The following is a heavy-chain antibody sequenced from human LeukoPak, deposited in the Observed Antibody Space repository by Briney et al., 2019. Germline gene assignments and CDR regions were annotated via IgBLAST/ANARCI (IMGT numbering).Heavy chain of an antibody. CDR2: IYSGGST. D-gene: IGHD6-19*01. V-gene: IGHV3-53*01. CDR1: GFTVSSNY. Sequence: AGGSLRLSCAASGFTVSSNYMSWVRQALGKGLEWVSVIYSGGSTYYADSVKGRFTISRDNSKNTLYLQMNSLRAEDTAVYYCARGTEKIIAVAGSWGQGTLVTVSS. J-gene: IGHJ5*02. CDR3: ARGTEKIIAVAGS.